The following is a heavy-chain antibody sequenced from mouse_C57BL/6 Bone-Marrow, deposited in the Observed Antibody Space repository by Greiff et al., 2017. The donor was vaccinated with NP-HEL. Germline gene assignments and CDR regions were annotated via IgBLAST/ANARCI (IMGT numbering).Heavy chain of an antibody. Sequence: EVMLVESGGDLVKPGGSLKLSCAASGFTFSSYGMSWVRQTPDKRLEWVATISSGGSYTYYPDSVKGRFTISRDNAKNTLYLQMSSLKSEDTAMYYCARGDIRDGYYVDAMDYWGQGTSVTVSS. D-gene: IGHD2-3*01. CDR2: ISSGGSYT. V-gene: IGHV5-6*01. J-gene: IGHJ4*01. CDR3: ARGDIRDGYYVDAMDY. CDR1: GFTFSSYG.